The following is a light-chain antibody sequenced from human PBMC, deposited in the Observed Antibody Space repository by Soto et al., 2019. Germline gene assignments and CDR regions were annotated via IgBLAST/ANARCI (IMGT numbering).Light chain of an antibody. CDR1: SGGIGSYNR. Sequence: QSALTQPASVSGSPGQSITISCTGTSGGIGSYNRVSWYQQHPGKAPKLIIYEVTDRPSGVSNRFSGSKSGNTASLTISGLHAEDEAEYYCSSYTNINTRAFLFGTGTKVTVL. CDR3: SSYTNINTRAFL. J-gene: IGLJ1*01. V-gene: IGLV2-14*01. CDR2: EVT.